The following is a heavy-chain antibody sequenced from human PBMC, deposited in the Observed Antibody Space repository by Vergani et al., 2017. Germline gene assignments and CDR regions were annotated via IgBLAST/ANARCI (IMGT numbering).Heavy chain of an antibody. D-gene: IGHD6-19*01. Sequence: EVQLLESGGGLVQPGGSLRLSCAASGFTFSSYAMSWVRQAPGKGLEWVSAISGSGGSTYYADSVKGRFTISRDNSKNTLYLQMNSLRAEDTAVYYCARVEYSSGCSLDYWGQGTLVTVSS. J-gene: IGHJ4*02. CDR1: GFTFSSYA. CDR3: ARVEYSSGCSLDY. V-gene: IGHV3-23*01. CDR2: ISGSGGST.